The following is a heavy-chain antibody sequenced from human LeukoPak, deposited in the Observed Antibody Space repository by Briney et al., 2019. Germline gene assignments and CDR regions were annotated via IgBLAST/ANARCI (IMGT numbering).Heavy chain of an antibody. D-gene: IGHD3-10*01. CDR2: IKQDGSEK. V-gene: IGHV3-7*01. Sequence: PGGSLRLSCAASAFTFSRYGMTWVRQAPGKGLEWVANIKQDGSEKYYVDSVKGRFTISRDNAKNSLYLQMNSLRAEDTAVYYCAREGYYYGSGTLDVWGKGATVTISS. J-gene: IGHJ6*04. CDR1: AFTFSRYG. CDR3: AREGYYYGSGTLDV.